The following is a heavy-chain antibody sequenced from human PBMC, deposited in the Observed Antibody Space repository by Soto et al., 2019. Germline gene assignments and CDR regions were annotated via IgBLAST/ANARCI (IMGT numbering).Heavy chain of an antibody. CDR1: GGTFSRNT. J-gene: IGHJ4*02. D-gene: IGHD3-22*01. V-gene: IGHV1-69*13. CDR2: IMPIFGSA. CDR3: ARQFDSDTTGYYYAY. Sequence: SVKVSCKASGGTFSRNTISWVRQAPGQGLEWMGGIMPIFGSANYAQKFQGRVTITADENTRTVYMELSRLRSEDTAVYYCARQFDSDTTGYYYAYWGQGTLVTAPQ.